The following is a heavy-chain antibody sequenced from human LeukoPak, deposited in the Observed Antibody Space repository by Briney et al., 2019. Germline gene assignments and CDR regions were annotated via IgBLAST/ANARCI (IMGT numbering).Heavy chain of an antibody. CDR3: AKDRWIDTEARPMDY. Sequence: PGKSLRLSCAASGSTFRNHAIQCVRQAPGKGLEWVSGLSGGRGNTYYADSVKGRFTISSDNSKNTLYLQMNSLRAEDTAVYYCAKDRWIDTEARPMDYWGQGSLVTVSS. D-gene: IGHD6-6*01. J-gene: IGHJ4*02. CDR2: LSGGRGNT. CDR1: GSTFRNHA. V-gene: IGHV3-23*01.